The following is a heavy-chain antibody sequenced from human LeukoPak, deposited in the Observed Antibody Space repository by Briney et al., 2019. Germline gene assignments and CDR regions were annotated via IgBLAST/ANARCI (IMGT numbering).Heavy chain of an antibody. D-gene: IGHD6-19*01. Sequence: ASVKVSCKASGYTFTPYYMHSVRQAPGHRLECMGIINPSGGSTSYAQKFQGRVTMTRDTSTSTVYMELSSLRSEDTAVYYCAREAYSSGWQSRDAFDPWGQGTLVTVSS. V-gene: IGHV1-46*01. CDR3: AREAYSSGWQSRDAFDP. J-gene: IGHJ5*02. CDR1: GYTFTPYY. CDR2: INPSGGST.